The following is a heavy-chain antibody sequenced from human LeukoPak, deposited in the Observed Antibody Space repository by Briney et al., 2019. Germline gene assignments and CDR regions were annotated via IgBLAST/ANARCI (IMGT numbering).Heavy chain of an antibody. CDR3: ARKGLLWFGRGHWFDP. J-gene: IGHJ5*02. D-gene: IGHD3-10*01. V-gene: IGHV4-39*07. CDR1: GGSISSTSYC. Sequence: SETLSLTCTVSGGSISSTSYCWGWIRQPPGKGLEWIGSICYSGSTYYKPTLKSRVTISVDTSKSQFSLKLNSMTAADTAVYYCARKGLLWFGRGHWFDPWGQGTLVTVSS. CDR2: ICYSGST.